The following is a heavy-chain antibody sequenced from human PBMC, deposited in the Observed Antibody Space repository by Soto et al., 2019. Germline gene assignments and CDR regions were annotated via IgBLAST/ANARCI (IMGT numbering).Heavy chain of an antibody. CDR2: ISGSGGST. CDR3: LVRGVKYDDFDI. J-gene: IGHJ3*02. V-gene: IGHV3-23*01. D-gene: IGHD3-10*01. Sequence: EVQLLESGGGLVQPGGSLRLSCAASGFTFSSYAMSWVRQAPGKGLEWVSAISGSGGSTYYADSVKGRFTISRDNSKNTLYLQMNSLRAEDTAVYYCLVRGVKYDDFDIWGQGTMVTVSS. CDR1: GFTFSSYA.